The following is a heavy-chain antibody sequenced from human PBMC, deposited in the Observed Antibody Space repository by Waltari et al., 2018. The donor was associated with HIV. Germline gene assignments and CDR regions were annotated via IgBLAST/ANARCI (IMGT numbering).Heavy chain of an antibody. D-gene: IGHD6-19*01. CDR2: VNHVGRT. J-gene: IGHJ6*01. CDR3: ARDSAPGLAVDDDDGEFFYYGLDV. V-gene: IGHV4-34*01. CDR1: GGSFRGSY. Sequence: QVHLEQWGPGLLRPSETLSLTCAVYGGSFRGSYWSWSRQSPGRGLEWIGEVNHVGRTNYSPSLKGRVTVSVDTSKNQFSLTMRSVTAADTAVYYCARDSAPGLAVDDDDGEFFYYGLDVWGQGTTVTVSS.